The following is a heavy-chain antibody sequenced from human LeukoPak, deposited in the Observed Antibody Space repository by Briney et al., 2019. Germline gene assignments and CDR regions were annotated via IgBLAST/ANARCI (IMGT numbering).Heavy chain of an antibody. Sequence: SETLSLTCTVSGGSISSYYWSWIRQPPGKGLEWIGYIYYSGSTNYNPSLKSRVTISVDTSKNQFSLKLSSVTAADTAVYYCARGSSSWSPAWFDPWGQGTLVTVSS. CDR3: ARGSSSWSPAWFDP. CDR2: IYYSGST. CDR1: GGSISSYY. V-gene: IGHV4-59*01. D-gene: IGHD6-13*01. J-gene: IGHJ5*02.